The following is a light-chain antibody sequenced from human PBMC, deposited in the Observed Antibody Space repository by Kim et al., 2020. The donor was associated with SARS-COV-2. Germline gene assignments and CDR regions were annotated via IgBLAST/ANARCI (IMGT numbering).Light chain of an antibody. CDR2: AAS. Sequence: AAVGDRVTITCRASEDIISYLAWYQQKPGKAPNLLIYAASTLLSVVPSRFSGSGSGTDFTLTINSLQPEDFATYYCQQVSSYPLTFGGGTKVDIK. CDR1: EDIISY. J-gene: IGKJ4*01. V-gene: IGKV1-9*01. CDR3: QQVSSYPLT.